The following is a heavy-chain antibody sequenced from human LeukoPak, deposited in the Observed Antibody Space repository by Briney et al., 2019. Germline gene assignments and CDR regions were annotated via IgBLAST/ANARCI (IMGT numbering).Heavy chain of an antibody. CDR3: ASDRVFYGLDV. J-gene: IGHJ6*02. CDR2: IKSDGSET. Sequence: GGSLRLSCAASGFTFSSYWMHWARQAPGKGLMWVSRIKSDGSETSYADSVKGRFTISRDNARNTLYLQMNSLRPEGTAIYYCASDRVFYGLDVWGQGTTVTVSS. CDR1: GFTFSSYW. V-gene: IGHV3-74*01.